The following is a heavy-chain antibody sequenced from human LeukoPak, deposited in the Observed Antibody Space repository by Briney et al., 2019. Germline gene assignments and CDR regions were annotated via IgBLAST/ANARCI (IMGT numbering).Heavy chain of an antibody. V-gene: IGHV1-18*01. Sequence: ASVKVSCKASGYTFTSHGISWVRQAPGQGLEWMGWISTYNGNTNYAQKLQGRVSMTTDTSTSTAYMDLRSLRSDDTAVYYCARNDFWSGYGALYYYYMDVWGKGTTVTVSS. CDR3: ARNDFWSGYGALYYYYMDV. D-gene: IGHD3-3*01. CDR1: GYTFTSHG. CDR2: ISTYNGNT. J-gene: IGHJ6*03.